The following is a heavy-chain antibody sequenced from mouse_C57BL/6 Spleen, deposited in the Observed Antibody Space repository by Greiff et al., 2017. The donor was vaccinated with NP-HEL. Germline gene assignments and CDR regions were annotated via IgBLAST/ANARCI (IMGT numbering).Heavy chain of an antibody. CDR1: GYTFTSYW. CDR2: IDPSDSYT. V-gene: IGHV1-59*01. Sequence: QVQLQQPGAELVRPGTSVKLSCKASGYTFTSYWMHWVKQRPGQGLEWIGVIDPSDSYTNYNQKFKGKATLTVDTSSSTAYMQLSSLTSEDSAVYYCASTMVFDYWGQGTTLTGSS. CDR3: ASTMVFDY. D-gene: IGHD2-1*01. J-gene: IGHJ2*01.